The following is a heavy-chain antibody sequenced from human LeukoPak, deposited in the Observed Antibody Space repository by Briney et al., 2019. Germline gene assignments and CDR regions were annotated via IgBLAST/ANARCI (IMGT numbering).Heavy chain of an antibody. V-gene: IGHV4-34*12. CDR3: ARPVSGSSGWYYNY. CDR1: GRFFCGYY. D-gene: IGHD6-19*01. Sequence: SETLSLICAVYGRFFCGYYWIWIRKPPGKGREWLGEIIHSGSTNYNPSLKSRVTLSVDTPKNQFSLKLSSVTAADTAGYYCARPVSGSSGWYYNYWGQGTLVTVSS. CDR2: IIHSGST. J-gene: IGHJ4*02.